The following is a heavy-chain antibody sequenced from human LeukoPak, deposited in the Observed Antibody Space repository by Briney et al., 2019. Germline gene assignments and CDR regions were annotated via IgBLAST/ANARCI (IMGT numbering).Heavy chain of an antibody. J-gene: IGHJ4*01. CDR2: IRYDGSDK. V-gene: IGHV3-30*02. CDR1: GFIFSSYG. Sequence: TGGSLRLSCAASGFIFSSYGMHWVRQAPGKGLEWVTFIRYDGSDKYYADSVNGRFTISRDNSKNTLYLQMNSLRAEDTAVYYCAKDRERVLTSTSCSFDYWGHRTLVTVSS. CDR3: AKDRERVLTSTSCSFDY. D-gene: IGHD2-2*01.